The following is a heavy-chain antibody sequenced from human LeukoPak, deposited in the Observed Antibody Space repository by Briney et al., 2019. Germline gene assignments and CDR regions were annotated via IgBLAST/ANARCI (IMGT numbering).Heavy chain of an antibody. Sequence: ASVKVSCKVSGATLSELSMHWVRQAPGKGLEWMGGFDPEDGETIYAQKFQGRVTMTEDTSTDTAYMELSSLRSEDTAACYCATDLGAVAGTFNYWGQGTLVTVSS. D-gene: IGHD6-19*01. CDR2: FDPEDGET. CDR3: ATDLGAVAGTFNY. CDR1: GATLSELS. V-gene: IGHV1-24*01. J-gene: IGHJ4*02.